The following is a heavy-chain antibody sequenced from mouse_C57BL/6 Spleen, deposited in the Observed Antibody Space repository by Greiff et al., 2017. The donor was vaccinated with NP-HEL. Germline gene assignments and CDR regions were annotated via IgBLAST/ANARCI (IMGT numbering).Heavy chain of an antibody. D-gene: IGHD1-1*01. CDR2: IRDGGSYT. CDR1: GFTFSSYA. Sequence: EVKLVESGGGLVKPGGSLKLSCAASGFTFSSYAMSWVCQTPEKRLEWVATIRDGGSYTYYPDNVKGRCTISSDNAKNNLYLQMSHLKSEDTAMYYCARDPYYYVSSYGFSWFADWGQGTLVTVSA. CDR3: ARDPYYYVSSYGFSWFAD. J-gene: IGHJ3*01. V-gene: IGHV5-4*01.